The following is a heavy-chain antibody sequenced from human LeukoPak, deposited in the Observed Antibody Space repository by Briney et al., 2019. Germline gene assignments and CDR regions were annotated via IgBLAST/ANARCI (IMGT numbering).Heavy chain of an antibody. J-gene: IGHJ4*02. CDR1: SGSISTYY. CDR3: ARQAGSFTTFDF. V-gene: IGHV4-59*08. D-gene: IGHD1-26*01. CDR2: ISYSGST. Sequence: PSETLSLTCTVSSGSISTYYWAWIRQPPGKGLEWIGYISYSGSTKYNPSLTRRVTISLDTSKNQFSLELRSVTAVDTAIYYCARQAGSFTTFDFWGQGTLVTVSS.